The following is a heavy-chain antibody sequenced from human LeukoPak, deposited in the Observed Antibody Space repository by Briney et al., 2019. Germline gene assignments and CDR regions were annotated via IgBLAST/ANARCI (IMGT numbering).Heavy chain of an antibody. CDR3: ARDSRFLEWLLSY. D-gene: IGHD3-3*01. V-gene: IGHV3-21*01. CDR1: GFTFSSYS. CDR2: IRSSRSYI. J-gene: IGHJ4*02. Sequence: GGSLRLSCAASGFTFSSYSMNWVRQAPGKGLEGVLSIRSSRSYIYYAESLKGRFTISRDNPKNSLYRQMNSLRAEDTAVYYCARDSRFLEWLLSYWGQGTLVTVSS.